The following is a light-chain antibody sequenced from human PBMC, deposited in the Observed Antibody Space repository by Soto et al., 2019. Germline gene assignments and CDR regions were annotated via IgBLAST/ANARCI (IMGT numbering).Light chain of an antibody. Sequence: EIVMTQSPATLSVSPGERATLSCRASQSVSSNLAWYQQKAGQAPRLLIYGASTRATGIPARFSGSGSGTEFTLTIRSLQSEDVAVYYCQQYNKWPPYTFGQGTKLEIK. CDR1: QSVSSN. CDR2: GAS. V-gene: IGKV3-15*01. CDR3: QQYNKWPPYT. J-gene: IGKJ2*01.